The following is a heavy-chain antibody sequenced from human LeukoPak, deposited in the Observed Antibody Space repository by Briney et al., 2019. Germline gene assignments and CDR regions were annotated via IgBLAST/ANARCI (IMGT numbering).Heavy chain of an antibody. CDR3: ASPGYSSSGNWFDP. D-gene: IGHD6-13*01. CDR1: GYTFTGYY. V-gene: IGHV1-2*02. Sequence: AAVKVSCKASGYTFTGYYMHWVRQAPGQGLEWMGWINPNSGGTNYAQKFQGRVTMTRDTSISTAYMELSRLRSDDTAVYYCASPGYSSSGNWFDPWGQGTLVTVSS. CDR2: INPNSGGT. J-gene: IGHJ5*02.